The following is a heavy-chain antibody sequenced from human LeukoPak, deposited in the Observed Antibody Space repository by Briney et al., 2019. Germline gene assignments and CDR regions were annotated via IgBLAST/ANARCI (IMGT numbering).Heavy chain of an antibody. V-gene: IGHV3-30*04. CDR3: ARTDYGGNSVYY. D-gene: IGHD4-23*01. J-gene: IGHJ4*02. CDR1: GFTFSSYA. CDR2: ISYDGSNK. Sequence: GGSLRLSCAASGFTFSSYAMHWVRQAPGKGLEWVAVISYDGSNKYYADSVKGRFTISRDNSKNTLYLQMNSLRAEDTAVYYCARTDYGGNSVYYWGQGTLVTVSS.